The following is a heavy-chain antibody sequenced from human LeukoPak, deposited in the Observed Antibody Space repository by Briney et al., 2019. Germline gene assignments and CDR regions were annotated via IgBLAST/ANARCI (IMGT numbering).Heavy chain of an antibody. CDR2: IYHSGST. V-gene: IGHV4-4*02. J-gene: IGHJ4*02. CDR1: GGSISSSNW. Sequence: SETLSLTCAVSGGSISSSNWWSWVRQPPGKGLEWIGEIYHSGSTNCNPSLKSRVTISVDKSKNQFSLKLSSVTAADTAVYYCASAGSGSYYTFDYWGQGTLVTVSS. CDR3: ASAGSGSYYTFDY. D-gene: IGHD3-10*01.